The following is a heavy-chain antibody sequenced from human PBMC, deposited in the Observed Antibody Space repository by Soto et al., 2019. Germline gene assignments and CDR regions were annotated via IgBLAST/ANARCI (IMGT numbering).Heavy chain of an antibody. D-gene: IGHD3-16*01. CDR2: IYSGGST. J-gene: IGHJ4*02. Sequence: GGSLRLSCAASGFTVSSNYMSWVRQAPGKGLEWVSVIYSGGSTYYADSVKGRFTISRDNSKNTLYLQMNSLRAEDTAVYYCARFHERGAYFDYWGQGTLVTVSS. CDR1: GFTVSSNY. CDR3: ARFHERGAYFDY. V-gene: IGHV3-53*01.